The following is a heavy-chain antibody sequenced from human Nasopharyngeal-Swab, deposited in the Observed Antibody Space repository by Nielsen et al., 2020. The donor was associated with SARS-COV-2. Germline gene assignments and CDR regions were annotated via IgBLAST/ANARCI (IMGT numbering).Heavy chain of an antibody. CDR2: INPSSGST. D-gene: IGHD2-2*01. V-gene: IGHV1-46*01. Sequence: ASVKVSCKASGYTFTSYDMHWVRQAPGQGLEWMGIINPSSGSTSYAQKFQGRVTMTRDTSTSTVYMELSSLRSEDTAVYYCARGYCSSTSCYVRGNYFDYWGQGTLVTVSS. J-gene: IGHJ4*02. CDR3: ARGYCSSTSCYVRGNYFDY. CDR1: GYTFTSYD.